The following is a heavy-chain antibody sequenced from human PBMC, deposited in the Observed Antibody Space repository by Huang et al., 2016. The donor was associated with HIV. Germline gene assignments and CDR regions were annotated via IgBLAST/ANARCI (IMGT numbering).Heavy chain of an antibody. Sequence: QVQLVESGGGVVQPGRSLRLSCAASRFTFRNYAMHWVRQAPGKGLEWVAVISYDGSNKYYADSVKGRFTISRDNSKITLYLQMNSLRAEDTAVYYCGRDLWLRDLYYYYYMDVWGKGTTVTVSS. J-gene: IGHJ6*03. CDR1: RFTFRNYA. CDR3: GRDLWLRDLYYYYYMDV. V-gene: IGHV3-30-3*01. CDR2: ISYDGSNK. D-gene: IGHD5-12*01.